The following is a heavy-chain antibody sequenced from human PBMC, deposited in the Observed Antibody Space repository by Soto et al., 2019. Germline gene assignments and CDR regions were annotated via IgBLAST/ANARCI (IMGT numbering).Heavy chain of an antibody. CDR1: RDTFTRYD. V-gene: IGHV1-46*01. CDR3: ARSSGGNFGIIIEGTNWFAP. Sequence: SVKVSCKAPRDTFTRYDINWVRQAPGQGLEWMGVINPHGGSTAYAQKFKGRVTLTRDTSASTVYMEVSSLTSEDTAMYYCARSSGGNFGIIIEGTNWFAPWGQGTLVTVSS. D-gene: IGHD1-26*01. CDR2: INPHGGST. J-gene: IGHJ5*02.